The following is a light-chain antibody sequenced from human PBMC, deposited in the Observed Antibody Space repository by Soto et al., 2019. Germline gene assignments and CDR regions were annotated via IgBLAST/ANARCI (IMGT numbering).Light chain of an antibody. CDR1: QGVSNY. Sequence: DIEMTQSPSSLSAFVGDRVTITCRASQGVSNYLAWYHQKPGKVPKLLIYAASTLQSGVPARFSGSGSGTDFTLTTSSMQPEDVATYYCQQYHSASITFGQGTKVEIK. CDR2: AAS. CDR3: QQYHSASIT. J-gene: IGKJ1*01. V-gene: IGKV1-27*01.